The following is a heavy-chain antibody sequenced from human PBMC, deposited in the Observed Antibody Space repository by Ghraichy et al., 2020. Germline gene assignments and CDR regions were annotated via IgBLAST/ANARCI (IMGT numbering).Heavy chain of an antibody. D-gene: IGHD2-15*01. V-gene: IGHV4-59*01. J-gene: IGHJ4*02. Sequence: SETLSLTCTVSGGSISSYYWSWIRRPPGKGLEWIGYIYYSGSTNYNPSLKSRVTISVDTSKNQFSLKLSSVTAADTAVYYCARGDCSGGSCYYLGYWGQGTLVTVSS. CDR2: IYYSGST. CDR1: GGSISSYY. CDR3: ARGDCSGGSCYYLGY.